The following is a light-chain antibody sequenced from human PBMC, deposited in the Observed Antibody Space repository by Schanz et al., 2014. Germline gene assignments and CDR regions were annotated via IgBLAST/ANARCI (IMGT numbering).Light chain of an antibody. CDR1: QSVSSY. Sequence: EIVLTQSPPTLSLSPGERATLSCRASQSVSSYLAWYQQKPGQAPRLLIYDASTRATGIPNRFSGSGSGTDFTLTITRLEPEDFAVYYCQQYGSSTLTFGGGTKVEIK. CDR2: DAS. CDR3: QQYGSSTLT. J-gene: IGKJ4*01. V-gene: IGKV3-20*01.